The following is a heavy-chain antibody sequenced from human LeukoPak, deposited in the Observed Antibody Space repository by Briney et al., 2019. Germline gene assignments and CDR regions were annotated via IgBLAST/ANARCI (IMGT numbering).Heavy chain of an antibody. Sequence: GGSLRLSCAASGFTFSNYWMTWVRQAPGKGLEWVSAISGSGGSTYYADSVKGRFTISRDNSKNTLYLQMNSLRAEDTAVYYCAKEDVLRFLEWPSPGMDVWGQGTTVTVSS. CDR2: ISGSGGST. D-gene: IGHD3-3*01. V-gene: IGHV3-23*01. J-gene: IGHJ6*02. CDR3: AKEDVLRFLEWPSPGMDV. CDR1: GFTFSNYW.